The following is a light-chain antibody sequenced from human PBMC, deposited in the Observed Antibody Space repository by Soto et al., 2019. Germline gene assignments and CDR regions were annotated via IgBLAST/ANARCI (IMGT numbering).Light chain of an antibody. J-gene: IGKJ1*01. V-gene: IGKV1-6*01. CDR2: AAS. Sequence: AIQMTQSPSSLSASVGDRVTITCRASQGIRNDLGWYQQKPGKAPKLLIYAASSLQSGVPSRFSGSGSGTAFTLPISSRQPEDIATYYCLQDYNCPRTFGQGNKVDIK. CDR1: QGIRND. CDR3: LQDYNCPRT.